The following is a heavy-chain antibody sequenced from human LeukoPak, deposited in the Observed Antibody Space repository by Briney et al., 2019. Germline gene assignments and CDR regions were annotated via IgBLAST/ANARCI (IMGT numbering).Heavy chain of an antibody. CDR2: IYYSGTT. V-gene: IGHV4-39*01. CDR3: ARHDYDSSGYRRDYFFDY. CDR1: GGSISRSDFY. J-gene: IGHJ4*02. Sequence: SETLSLTCTVSGGSISRSDFYWGWIRQPPGKGLDYIGSIYYSGTTYYNPSLKSRITMSVDTSKNQFSLKLSSVTAADTAVYYCARHDYDSSGYRRDYFFDYWGQGTLVTVSS. D-gene: IGHD3-22*01.